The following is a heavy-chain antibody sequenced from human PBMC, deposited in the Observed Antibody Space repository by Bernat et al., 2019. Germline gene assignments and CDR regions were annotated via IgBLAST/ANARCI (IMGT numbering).Heavy chain of an antibody. CDR2: INPNSGGT. V-gene: IGHV1-2*04. D-gene: IGHD3-16*01. CDR1: GYTFTGYY. Sequence: QVQLVQSGAEVKKPGASVKVSCKASGYTFTGYYMHWVRQAPGQGLEWMGWINPNSGGTNYAQKFQGLVPMTRATSTSTAYMELSRLRSDDTAVYYCARVDIMDAFAIWGQVTMVTVSS. J-gene: IGHJ3*02. CDR3: ARVDIMDAFAI.